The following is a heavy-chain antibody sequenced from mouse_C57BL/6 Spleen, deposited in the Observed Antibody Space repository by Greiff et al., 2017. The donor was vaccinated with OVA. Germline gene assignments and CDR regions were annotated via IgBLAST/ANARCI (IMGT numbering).Heavy chain of an antibody. Sequence: VQLQQSGPELVKPGASVKISCKASGYAFSSSWMNWVKQRPGKGLEWIGRIYPGDGDTNYNGKFKGKATLTADKSSSTAYMQLSSLTSEDSAVYFCARSDYEGYAMDYWGQGTSVTVSS. CDR2: IYPGDGDT. V-gene: IGHV1-82*01. J-gene: IGHJ4*01. CDR1: GYAFSSSW. CDR3: ARSDYEGYAMDY. D-gene: IGHD2-3*01.